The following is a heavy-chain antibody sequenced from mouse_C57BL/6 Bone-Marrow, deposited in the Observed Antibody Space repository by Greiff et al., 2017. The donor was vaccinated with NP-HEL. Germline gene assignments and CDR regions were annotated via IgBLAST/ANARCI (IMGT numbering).Heavy chain of an antibody. CDR2: IYPRSGNT. Sequence: QVQLQQSGAELARPGASVKLSCKASGYTFTSYGISWVKQRTGQGLEWIGEIYPRSGNTYYNEKFKGKATLTADKSSSKAYMELRSLTSEDSAVYFCASEWYYGKGYFDVWGTGTTVTVSS. D-gene: IGHD2-1*01. V-gene: IGHV1-81*01. CDR1: GYTFTSYG. CDR3: ASEWYYGKGYFDV. J-gene: IGHJ1*03.